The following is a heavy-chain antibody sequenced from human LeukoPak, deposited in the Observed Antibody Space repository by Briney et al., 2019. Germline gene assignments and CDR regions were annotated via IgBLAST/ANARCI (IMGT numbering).Heavy chain of an antibody. CDR3: ARADGGNLLLWFGEFRFDY. D-gene: IGHD3-10*01. CDR1: GFTFSSYW. CDR2: IKQDGSEK. J-gene: IGHJ4*02. V-gene: IGHV3-7*01. Sequence: PGGSLRLSCAASGFTFSSYWMSWVRQAPGKGLEWVANIKQDGSEKYYVDSVKGRFTISRDNAKNSLYLQMNSLRAEDTAVYYCARADGGNLLLWFGEFRFDYWGQGTLVTVSS.